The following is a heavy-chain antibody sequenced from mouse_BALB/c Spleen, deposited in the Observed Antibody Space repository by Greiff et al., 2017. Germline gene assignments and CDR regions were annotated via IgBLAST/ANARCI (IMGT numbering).Heavy chain of an antibody. Sequence: EVKLVESGPSLVKPSQTLSLTCSVTGDSITSGYWNWIRKFPGNKLEYMGYISYSGSTYYNPSLKSRISITRDTSKNQYYLQLNSVTTEDTATYYCARDGYYGNYNYAMDYWGQGTSVTVSS. V-gene: IGHV3-8*02. D-gene: IGHD2-1*01. CDR3: ARDGYYGNYNYAMDY. CDR2: ISYSGST. CDR1: GDSITSGY. J-gene: IGHJ4*01.